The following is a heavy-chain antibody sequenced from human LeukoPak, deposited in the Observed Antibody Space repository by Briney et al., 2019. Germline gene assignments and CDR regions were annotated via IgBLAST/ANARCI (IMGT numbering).Heavy chain of an antibody. CDR2: IYYSGST. J-gene: IGHJ6*03. Sequence: SETLSLTCTVSGGSISSYYWSWIRQPPGKGLEWIGYIYYSGSTNYNPSLKSRVTISVDTSKNQFSLKLSSVTAADTAVYYCARVADTAMAYYYYYYMDVWGKGTTVTVSS. V-gene: IGHV4-59*01. D-gene: IGHD5-18*01. CDR3: ARVADTAMAYYYYYYMDV. CDR1: GGSISSYY.